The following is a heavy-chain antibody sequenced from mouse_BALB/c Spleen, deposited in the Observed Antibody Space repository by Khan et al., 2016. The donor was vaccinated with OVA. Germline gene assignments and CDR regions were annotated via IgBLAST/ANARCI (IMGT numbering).Heavy chain of an antibody. V-gene: IGHV2-6-7*01. CDR3: ARELRLGGFAY. Sequence: VELVESGPGLVAPSQSLSITCTVSGFSLTDYGINWVRQPPGKGLEWLGMIWGDGSTDYNSALKSRLSISKDNSKIQVFLKMNSLQTDDTARYYCARELRLGGFAYWGQGTLVTVSA. D-gene: IGHD1-2*01. CDR2: IWGDGST. CDR1: GFSLTDYG. J-gene: IGHJ3*01.